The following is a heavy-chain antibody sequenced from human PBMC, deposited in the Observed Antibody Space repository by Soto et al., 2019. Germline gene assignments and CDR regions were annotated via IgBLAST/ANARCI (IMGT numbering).Heavy chain of an antibody. J-gene: IGHJ3*01. D-gene: IGHD5-12*01. CDR3: ARHFDYPHAFDV. V-gene: IGHV1-24*01. CDR1: GYTLTELA. CDR2: FDPEDGET. Sequence: ASGKVSCKVSGYTLTELAMHWVRQAPGKGLEWVGGFDPEDGETIYAQKFQGRVTMTEDTSTDTAYMELSSLRSEDTAVYYCARHFDYPHAFDVWGQGTMVTVSS.